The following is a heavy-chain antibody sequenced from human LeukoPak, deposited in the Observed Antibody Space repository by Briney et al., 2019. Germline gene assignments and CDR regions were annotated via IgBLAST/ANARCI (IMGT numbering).Heavy chain of an antibody. J-gene: IGHJ4*02. D-gene: IGHD3-10*01. CDR2: IKGDGIST. CDR1: GFTFNDYW. CDR3: ARDLSYSLEY. Sequence: GGSLRLSCAASGFTFNDYWMNWVRQAPGKGLVWVSRIKGDGISTTYADSVKGRFTISRDNAKNTLYLQMNSLRAEDTAVYYCARDLSYSLEYWGQGTLVTVSS. V-gene: IGHV3-74*01.